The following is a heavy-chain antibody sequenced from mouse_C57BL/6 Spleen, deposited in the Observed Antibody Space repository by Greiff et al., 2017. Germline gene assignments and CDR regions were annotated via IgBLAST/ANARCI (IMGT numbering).Heavy chain of an antibody. CDR3: ARSPNIYYFDY. J-gene: IGHJ2*01. CDR2: IRNKANGYTT. V-gene: IGHV7-3*01. Sequence: EVKLQESGGGLVQPGGSLSLSCAASGFTFTDYYMSWVRQPPGKALEWLGFIRNKANGYTTEYSASVKGRFTISRDNSQSILYLQMKALRAEDSATYYCARSPNIYYFDYWGQGTTLTVSS. CDR1: GFTFTDYY.